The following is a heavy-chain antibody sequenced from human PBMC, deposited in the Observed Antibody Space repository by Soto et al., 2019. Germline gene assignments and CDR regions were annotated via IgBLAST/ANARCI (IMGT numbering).Heavy chain of an antibody. D-gene: IGHD3-3*01. CDR1: GYTFTSYD. V-gene: IGHV1-8*01. CDR3: ARDFVGGEAISYGREA. Sequence: GGSVNVSCKASGYTFTSYDINWVRQATGQGLEWMGWMNPNIGNTGYAQKFQGRVTMTRNTSISTAYMELSSLRSEDTAVYYCARDFVGGEAISYGREAWGKGNTVIVSS. J-gene: IGHJ6*04. CDR2: MNPNIGNT.